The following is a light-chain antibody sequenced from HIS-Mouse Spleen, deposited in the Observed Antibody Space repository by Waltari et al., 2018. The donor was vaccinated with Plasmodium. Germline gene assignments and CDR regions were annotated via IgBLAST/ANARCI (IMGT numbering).Light chain of an antibody. V-gene: IGLV2-23*03. CDR3: CSYAGSSTFV. CDR2: EGS. Sequence: QSALTQPASVSGSPGQSITISCTGTSSDVGSYNLVSWYQQHPGKAPKLMIDEGSKRPSGVSNRFPGSKSGNTASLTISGLQAEDEADYYCCSYAGSSTFVFGGGTKLTVL. CDR1: SSDVGSYNL. J-gene: IGLJ3*02.